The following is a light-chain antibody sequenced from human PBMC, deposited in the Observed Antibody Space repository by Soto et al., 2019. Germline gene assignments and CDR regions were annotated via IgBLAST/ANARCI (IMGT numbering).Light chain of an antibody. V-gene: IGLV1-44*01. CDR3: QSYDNSLSGAEV. CDR1: SSNIGAYT. Sequence: QSVLTQPPSVSGTPGQRVSISCSGSSSNIGAYTVNWYQHIPGRAPKLLIYSDNQRPSGVPDRFSGSKSGTSASLAISGLQSEDEADYYCQSYDNSLSGAEVFGTGTKVTVL. J-gene: IGLJ1*01. CDR2: SDN.